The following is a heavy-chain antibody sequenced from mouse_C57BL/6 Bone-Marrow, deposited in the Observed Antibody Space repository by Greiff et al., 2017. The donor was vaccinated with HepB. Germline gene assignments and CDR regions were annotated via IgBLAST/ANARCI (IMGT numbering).Heavy chain of an antibody. CDR3: ASSGYGHYAMDY. CDR1: GYTFTDYN. CDR2: INPNNGGT. Sequence: VQLQHSGPELVKPGASVKIPCKASGYTFTDYNMDWVKQSHGKSLEWIGDINPNNGGTIYNQKFKGKATLTVDKSSSTAYMELRSLTSEDTAVYYCASSGYGHYAMDYWGQGTSVTVSS. J-gene: IGHJ4*01. V-gene: IGHV1-18*01. D-gene: IGHD3-2*02.